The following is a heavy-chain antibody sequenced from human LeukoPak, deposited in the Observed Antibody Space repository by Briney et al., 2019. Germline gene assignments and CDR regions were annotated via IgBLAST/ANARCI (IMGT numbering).Heavy chain of an antibody. CDR2: ISTSGAHT. J-gene: IGHJ4*02. CDR3: ARSPTDNSREGVDY. Sequence: GGSLRFSRAASGFTFSTCAMSWVRQAPGKGLEWVSAISTSGAHTYYGDSVKGRFTISRDTSQNTLYLQMNSLRAEDTAIYYCARSPTDNSREGVDYWGQGTLVAVSS. D-gene: IGHD1-1*01. CDR1: GFTFSTCA. V-gene: IGHV3-23*01.